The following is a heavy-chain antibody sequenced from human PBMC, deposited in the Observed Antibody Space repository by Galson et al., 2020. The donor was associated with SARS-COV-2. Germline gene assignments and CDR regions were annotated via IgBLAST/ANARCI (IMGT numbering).Heavy chain of an antibody. CDR3: ARDLWGRHEDSKTGDYNDGFDL. Sequence: TGGSLRLSCAASGFTFTKYLMAWVRQAPGKGLEWVAVIHQYGGEDRYVESVKGRFTISSDNAENSLYLQMTSLRVEDTAVYYCARDLWGRHEDSKTGDYNDGFDLWGRGTLVAVSS. CDR1: GFTFTKYL. V-gene: IGHV3-7*01. D-gene: IGHD3-9*01. CDR2: IHQYGGED. J-gene: IGHJ2*01.